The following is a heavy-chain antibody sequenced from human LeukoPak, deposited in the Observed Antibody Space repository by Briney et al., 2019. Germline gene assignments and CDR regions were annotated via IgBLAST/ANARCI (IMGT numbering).Heavy chain of an antibody. V-gene: IGHV1-8*01. D-gene: IGHD6-13*01. J-gene: IGHJ6*02. CDR3: ARMEIGSSWYYYYYGMDV. CDR1: GYTFTSYD. CDR2: MNPNSGNT. Sequence: ASVKVSCKASGYTFTSYDINWVRQATGQGLEWMGWMNPNSGNTGYAQKFQGRVTMTRNTSISTAYIELSSLRSEDTAVYYCARMEIGSSWYYYYYGMDVWGQGTTVTVSS.